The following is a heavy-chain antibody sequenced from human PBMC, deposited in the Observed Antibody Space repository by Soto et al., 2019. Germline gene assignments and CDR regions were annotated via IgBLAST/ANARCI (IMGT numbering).Heavy chain of an antibody. D-gene: IGHD1-20*01. Sequence: GSLRLSCAASGFTFSSYAMSWVRQAPGKGLEWVSAISGSGGSTYYADSVKGRFTISRDNSKNTLYLQMNSLRAEDTAVYYCALTGTTTGYFDYWGQGTLVTVSS. CDR2: ISGSGGST. V-gene: IGHV3-23*01. CDR3: ALTGTTTGYFDY. J-gene: IGHJ4*02. CDR1: GFTFSSYA.